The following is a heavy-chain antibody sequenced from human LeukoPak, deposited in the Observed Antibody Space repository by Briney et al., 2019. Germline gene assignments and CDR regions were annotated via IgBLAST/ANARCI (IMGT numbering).Heavy chain of an antibody. D-gene: IGHD2-2*01. CDR2: ISSSGSTI. CDR3: ARVGWGKYQLPNYFDY. Sequence: PGGSLRLSCAASGFTFSSYEMNWVRQAPGKGLEWVSYISSSGSTIYYADSVKGRFTISRDNAKDSQYLQMNSLRAEDTAVYYCARVGWGKYQLPNYFDYWGQGTLVTVSS. J-gene: IGHJ4*02. V-gene: IGHV3-48*03. CDR1: GFTFSSYE.